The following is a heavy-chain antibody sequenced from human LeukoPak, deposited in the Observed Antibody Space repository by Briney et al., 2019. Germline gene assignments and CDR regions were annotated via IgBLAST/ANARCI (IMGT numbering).Heavy chain of an antibody. D-gene: IGHD2-21*02. CDR3: ARAPIPYCGGDCDWFDP. J-gene: IGHJ5*02. Sequence: SETLSLTCTVSGYSISSGYYWGWIRQPPGKGLEWIGSIYHSGSTYYNPSLKSRVTMSVDTSKNQFSLKLSSVTAADTAVYYCARAPIPYCGGDCDWFDPWGQGTLVTVSS. CDR1: GYSISSGYY. V-gene: IGHV4-38-2*02. CDR2: IYHSGST.